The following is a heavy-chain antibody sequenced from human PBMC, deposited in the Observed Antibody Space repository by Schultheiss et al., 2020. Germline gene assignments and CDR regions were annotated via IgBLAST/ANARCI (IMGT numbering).Heavy chain of an antibody. J-gene: IGHJ4*02. V-gene: IGHV4-59*08. CDR2: IYYSGST. Sequence: SETLSLTCTVSGGSISSYYWSWIRQPPGKGLEWIGYIYYSGSTYYNPSLKSRVTISVDTSKNQFSLKLSSVTAADTAVYYCASPKPYSGSREYFDYWGQGTLVTVSS. D-gene: IGHD1-26*01. CDR3: ASPKPYSGSREYFDY. CDR1: GGSISSYY.